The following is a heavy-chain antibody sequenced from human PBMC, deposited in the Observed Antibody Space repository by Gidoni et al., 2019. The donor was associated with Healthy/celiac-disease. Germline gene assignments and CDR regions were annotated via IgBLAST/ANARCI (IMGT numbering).Heavy chain of an antibody. CDR2: ISSSSSYT. Sequence: QVQLVEPGGGLVKPGGSLRLSWSASGFTFRDYYMAWIRQAPGKGLAWVSYISSSSSYTNYADSVKGRFTISRDNAKNSLYLQMNSLRAEDTAVYYCARDPSVYCSSTSCSAGAFDIWGQGTMVTVSS. CDR3: ARDPSVYCSSTSCSAGAFDI. V-gene: IGHV3-11*05. J-gene: IGHJ3*02. CDR1: GFTFRDYY. D-gene: IGHD2-2*01.